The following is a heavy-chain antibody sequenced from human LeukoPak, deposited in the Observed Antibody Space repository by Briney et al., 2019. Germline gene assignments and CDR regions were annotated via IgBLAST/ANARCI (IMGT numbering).Heavy chain of an antibody. CDR1: GGSISSYY. CDR3: ARDRRVGYFDY. D-gene: IGHD1-26*01. CDR2: IYYSGST. V-gene: IGHV4-59*01. J-gene: IGHJ4*02. Sequence: SETLSLTCTVSGGSISSYYWSWIRQPPGKGLGWIGYIYYSGSTNYNPSLKSRVTISVDTSKNQCSLKLSSVTAADTAVCYCARDRRVGYFDYWGQGTLVTVSS.